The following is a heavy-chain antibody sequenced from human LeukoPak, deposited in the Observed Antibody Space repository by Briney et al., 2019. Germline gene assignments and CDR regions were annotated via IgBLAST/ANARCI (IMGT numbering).Heavy chain of an antibody. D-gene: IGHD2-15*01. J-gene: IGHJ4*02. CDR1: GGSISSYY. CDR2: IYYSGST. Sequence: PSETLSLTCTVSGGSISSYYWSWIRQPPGKGLEWIGYIYYSGSTNYNPSLKSRLTISVDTSKNQVSLKLSSLTAADTAVYYCARGARYCSGGSCLDYWGQGTLVTVSS. V-gene: IGHV4-59*01. CDR3: ARGARYCSGGSCLDY.